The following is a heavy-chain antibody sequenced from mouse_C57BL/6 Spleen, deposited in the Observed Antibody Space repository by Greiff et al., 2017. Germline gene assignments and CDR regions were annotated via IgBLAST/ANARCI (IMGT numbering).Heavy chain of an antibody. J-gene: IGHJ4*01. V-gene: IGHV1-75*01. D-gene: IGHD1-1*01. Sequence: SGPELVKPGASVKISCKASGYTFTDYYINWVKQRPGQGLEWIGWIFPGSGSTYYNEKFKGKATLTVDKSSSTAYMLLSSLTSDDSAVYFCANYYGSGGYYAMDYWGQGTSVTVSS. CDR1: GYTFTDYY. CDR3: ANYYGSGGYYAMDY. CDR2: IFPGSGST.